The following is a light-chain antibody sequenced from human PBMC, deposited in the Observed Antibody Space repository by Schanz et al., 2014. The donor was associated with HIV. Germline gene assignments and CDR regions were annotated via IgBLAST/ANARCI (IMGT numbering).Light chain of an antibody. Sequence: QSVLTQPPSASGTPGQGVTISCSGSSSNIRINTVNWYQHPPGTAPKLLIYSNSRRPPGVPDRFSGSKSGTSASLAISGLQSADEAEYYCAAWDDSLNGVVFGGGTKLTVL. J-gene: IGLJ2*01. CDR2: SNS. CDR3: AAWDDSLNGVV. CDR1: SSNIRINT. V-gene: IGLV1-44*01.